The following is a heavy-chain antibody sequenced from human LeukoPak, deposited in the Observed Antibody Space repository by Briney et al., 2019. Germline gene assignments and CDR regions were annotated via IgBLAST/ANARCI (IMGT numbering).Heavy chain of an antibody. CDR2: MNPNSGNT. Sequence: ASVKVSCKASGGTFSSYAISWVRQAPGQGLEWMGWMNPNSGNTGYAQKFQGRVTITRNTSISTAYMELSSLRSEDTAVYYCARSDYDILTGYHYYYYYYMDVWGKGTTVTVSS. J-gene: IGHJ6*03. V-gene: IGHV1-8*03. D-gene: IGHD3-9*01. CDR3: ARSDYDILTGYHYYYYYYMDV. CDR1: GGTFSSYA.